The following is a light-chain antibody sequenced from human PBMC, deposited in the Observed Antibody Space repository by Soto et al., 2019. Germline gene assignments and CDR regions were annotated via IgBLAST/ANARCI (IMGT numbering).Light chain of an antibody. V-gene: IGKV1-5*03. CDR2: KAS. CDR3: QQYDSYPIT. Sequence: DIQMTQSPSTLSASVGDRVTIPCRASQSISSWLAWYQQKPGKAPKLLIYKASSLETGVPSRFSGSGSGTEFTLTISSLQPDDFATYYCQQYDSYPITFGGGTKVEIK. J-gene: IGKJ4*01. CDR1: QSISSW.